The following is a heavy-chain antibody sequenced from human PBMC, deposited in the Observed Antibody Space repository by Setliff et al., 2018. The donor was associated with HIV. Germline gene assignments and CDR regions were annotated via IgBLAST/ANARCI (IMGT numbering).Heavy chain of an antibody. CDR1: GYTLNELS. CDR3: TLLAVSSKKEWKTFDF. V-gene: IGHV1-24*01. Sequence: GASVKFSCKVSGYTLNELSIHWVRQAPGEGLEWVGGFDRQHGGTVYAQKFQGRVRMAEDTSTDTAYMDLSSLRSEDTATYYCTLLAVSSKKEWKTFDFWGQGTLVTVPQ. J-gene: IGHJ4*02. D-gene: IGHD6-19*01. CDR2: FDRQHGGT.